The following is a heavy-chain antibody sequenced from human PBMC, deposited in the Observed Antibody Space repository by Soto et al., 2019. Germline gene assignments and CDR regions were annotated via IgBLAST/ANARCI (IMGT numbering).Heavy chain of an antibody. Sequence: GESLKISCKGSGYSFTSYWISWVRQMPGKGVEWMGRIDPSDSYTNYSPSFQGHVTISADKSISTAYLQWSSLKASDTAMYYCARQNYYDSSGQNYYYFDYWGQGTLVTVSS. CDR1: GYSFTSYW. D-gene: IGHD3-22*01. CDR3: ARQNYYDSSGQNYYYFDY. CDR2: IDPSDSYT. V-gene: IGHV5-10-1*01. J-gene: IGHJ4*02.